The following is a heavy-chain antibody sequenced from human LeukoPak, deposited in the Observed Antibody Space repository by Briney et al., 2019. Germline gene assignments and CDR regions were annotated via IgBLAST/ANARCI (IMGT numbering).Heavy chain of an antibody. Sequence: GGSLRLSCAASGFTLINYAMSWVRQAPGKGLEWVSAISDSGGNTYYADSVRGRFTISRDNSKNTLYLQMNSVRAEVTAVDYCASRKGGRYHEGLDLWGEGTVVTVST. CDR3: ASRKGGRYHEGLDL. V-gene: IGHV3-23*01. D-gene: IGHD1-26*01. J-gene: IGHJ4*02. CDR2: ISDSGGNT. CDR1: GFTLINYA.